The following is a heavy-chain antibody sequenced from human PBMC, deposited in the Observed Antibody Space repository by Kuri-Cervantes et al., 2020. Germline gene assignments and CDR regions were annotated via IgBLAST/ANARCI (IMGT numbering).Heavy chain of an antibody. CDR1: GFTFSSYA. V-gene: IGHV3-30-3*01. Sequence: GESLKISCAASGFTFSSYAMHWVRHAPGKGLEWVAVISYDGSNKYYADSVKGRFTISRDNSKNTLYLQMNSLRAEDTAVYYCAREGRITMIVVVITRNNEFDYWGQGTLVTVSS. D-gene: IGHD3-22*01. J-gene: IGHJ4*02. CDR3: AREGRITMIVVVITRNNEFDY. CDR2: ISYDGSNK.